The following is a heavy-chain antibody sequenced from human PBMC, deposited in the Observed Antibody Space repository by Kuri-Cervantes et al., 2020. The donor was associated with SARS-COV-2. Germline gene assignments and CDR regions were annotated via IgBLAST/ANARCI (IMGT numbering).Heavy chain of an antibody. CDR3: ARDYSSPYYFEF. D-gene: IGHD4-11*01. CDR2: ISPNNGNT. J-gene: IGHJ4*02. Sequence: ASVKVSCKASGYTFTGYYMHWVRQAPGHGPEWMGWISPNNGNTRYAQKFRGRVTLTTDSSTNTAYMELNSHIYDDTAVYYCARDYSSPYYFEFWGQGSLVTVSS. CDR1: GYTFTGYY. V-gene: IGHV1-18*04.